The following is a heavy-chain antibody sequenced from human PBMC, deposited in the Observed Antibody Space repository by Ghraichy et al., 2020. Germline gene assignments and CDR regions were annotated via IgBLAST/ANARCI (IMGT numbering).Heavy chain of an antibody. D-gene: IGHD4-17*01. J-gene: IGHJ3*02. CDR1: GFTFSRYQ. V-gene: IGHV3-21*01. CDR2: ISSSSSYI. Sequence: LSLTCAASGFTFSRYQMNWVRQAPGKGLEWVSYISSSSSYIYYADSLKGRFTISRDNAKNSLYLQMNSLRAEDTAVYYCATTVTSDAFDIWGQGTMVTVSS. CDR3: ATTVTSDAFDI.